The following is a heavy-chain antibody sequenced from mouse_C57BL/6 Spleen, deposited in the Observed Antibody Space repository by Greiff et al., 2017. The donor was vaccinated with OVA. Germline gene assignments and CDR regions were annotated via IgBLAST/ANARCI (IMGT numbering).Heavy chain of an antibody. J-gene: IGHJ4*01. CDR3: ARSTAQAMDY. CDR2: IHPNSGST. CDR1: GYTFTSYW. D-gene: IGHD3-2*02. Sequence: QVQLQQPGAELVKPGASVKLSCKASGYTFTSYWMHWVKQRPGQGLEWIGMIHPNSGSTNYNAKFKSQATLDVDKSSSTAYIQLSSLTAEDSAVYYWARSTAQAMDYWGQGTSVTVSS. V-gene: IGHV1-64*01.